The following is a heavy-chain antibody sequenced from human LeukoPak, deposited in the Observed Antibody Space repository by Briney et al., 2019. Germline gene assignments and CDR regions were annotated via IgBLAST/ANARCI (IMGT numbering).Heavy chain of an antibody. CDR1: GFTVSSNY. V-gene: IGHV3-53*03. D-gene: IGHD3-22*01. CDR3: ARVIVSDAFDV. J-gene: IGHJ3*01. CDR2: IYSGGGT. Sequence: GGSLRLSCAASGFTVSSNYMAWVRQAPGKGLEWVSGIYSGGGTHYADSVKGRFTISRDSSMNTLYLQMNSLRAEDTAVYYCARVIVSDAFDVWGQGTMVTVSS.